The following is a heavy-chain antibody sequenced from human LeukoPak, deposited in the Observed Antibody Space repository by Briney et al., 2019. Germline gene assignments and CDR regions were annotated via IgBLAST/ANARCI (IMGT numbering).Heavy chain of an antibody. J-gene: IGHJ4*02. CDR2: INHSGST. V-gene: IGHV4-34*01. CDR3: ARSPVGYCSGGSCYRDY. Sequence: SETLSLTCAVYGGSFSGYYWSWIRQPPGKGLKWIGEINHSGSTNYNPSLKSRVTISVDTSKNQFSLKLSSVTAADTAVYYCARSPVGYCSGGSCYRDYWGQGTLVTVSS. CDR1: GGSFSGYY. D-gene: IGHD2-15*01.